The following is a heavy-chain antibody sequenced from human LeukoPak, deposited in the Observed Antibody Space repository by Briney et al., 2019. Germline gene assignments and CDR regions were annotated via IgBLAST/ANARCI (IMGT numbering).Heavy chain of an antibody. Sequence: PGGSLRLSCEASGFTFTSYGMHWVRQAPGKGLEWVAVIWRDGSSKYYADSVKGRFTISRDNSKNTLYLQMNSLRAEDTAVYYSARDDNGVFDAFDIWGQGTMVTVSS. J-gene: IGHJ3*02. CDR2: IWRDGSSK. CDR3: ARDDNGVFDAFDI. CDR1: GFTFTSYG. V-gene: IGHV3-33*01. D-gene: IGHD6-13*01.